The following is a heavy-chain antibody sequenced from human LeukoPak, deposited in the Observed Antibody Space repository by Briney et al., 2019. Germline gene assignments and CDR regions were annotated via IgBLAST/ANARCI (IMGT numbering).Heavy chain of an antibody. J-gene: IGHJ4*02. Sequence: PGGSLRLSCAASGFTFNSYWMSWVRQAPGKGLEWVANIKEDGSEKYYVDSVKGRFTISRDNAKNSLYLQMNSLRGEDTAVYYCARDRRWFGGSYFWGQGALATVSS. D-gene: IGHD3-10*01. CDR3: ARDRRWFGGSYF. CDR1: GFTFNSYW. V-gene: IGHV3-7*01. CDR2: IKEDGSEK.